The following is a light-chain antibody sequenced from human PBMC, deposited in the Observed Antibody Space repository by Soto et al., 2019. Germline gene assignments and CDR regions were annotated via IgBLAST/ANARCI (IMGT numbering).Light chain of an antibody. CDR2: EVS. Sequence: QSALTQPPSASGSPGQSVTISCTGTSNDVGSYNYVSWYQQLPGKAPKLMIYEVSKRPSGVPDRFSGSKSGNTASLTVSGLQAEDEADYYCSSYAGSNNVVFGGGTKLTVL. CDR3: SSYAGSNNVV. CDR1: SNDVGSYNY. V-gene: IGLV2-8*01. J-gene: IGLJ2*01.